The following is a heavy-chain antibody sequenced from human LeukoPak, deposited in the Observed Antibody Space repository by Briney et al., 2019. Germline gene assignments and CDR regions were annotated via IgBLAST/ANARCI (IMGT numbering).Heavy chain of an antibody. Sequence: PSETLSLTCTVSGGSISSYYWSWIRQPPGKGLEWIGYIYYSGSTNYNPSLKSRVTISVDTSKNQFPLKLSSVTAADTAVYYCARLGSGWYYFDYWGQGTLVTVSS. CDR3: ARLGSGWYYFDY. J-gene: IGHJ4*02. CDR1: GGSISSYY. CDR2: IYYSGST. D-gene: IGHD6-19*01. V-gene: IGHV4-59*08.